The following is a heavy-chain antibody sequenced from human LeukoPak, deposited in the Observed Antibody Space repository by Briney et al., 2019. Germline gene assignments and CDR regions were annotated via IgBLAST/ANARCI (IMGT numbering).Heavy chain of an antibody. Sequence: GRSLRLSCAASGFTFSSYGMHWVRQAPGKGLEWVAVIWYDGSNKYYADPVKGRFTISRDNSKNTLYLQMNSLRAEDTAVYYCARDLGGDYGGFDYWGQGTLVTVSS. CDR1: GFTFSSYG. CDR2: IWYDGSNK. J-gene: IGHJ4*02. CDR3: ARDLGGDYGGFDY. V-gene: IGHV3-33*01. D-gene: IGHD4-17*01.